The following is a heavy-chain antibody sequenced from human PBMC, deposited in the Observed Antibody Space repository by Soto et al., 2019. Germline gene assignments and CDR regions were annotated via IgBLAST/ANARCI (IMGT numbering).Heavy chain of an antibody. CDR3: ARVYCSSTSCYTMDY. CDR2: INAGNGNT. V-gene: IGHV1-3*01. CDR1: GYTFTSYA. D-gene: IGHD2-2*02. J-gene: IGHJ4*02. Sequence: QVQLVQSGAEVKKPGASVKVSCKASGYTFTSYAMHWVRQAPGQRLEWMGWINAGNGNTKYSQKFQGRVTITRDTSASTDYMELSSLRSEDTAVYYCARVYCSSTSCYTMDYWGQGTLVTVSS.